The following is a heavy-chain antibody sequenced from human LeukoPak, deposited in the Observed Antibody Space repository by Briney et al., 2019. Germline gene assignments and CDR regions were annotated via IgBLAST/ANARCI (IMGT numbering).Heavy chain of an antibody. D-gene: IGHD5/OR15-5a*01. CDR1: GYTFTSYG. V-gene: IGHV1-18*01. CDR3: AREPLRDYYYYYGMDD. J-gene: IGHJ6*02. CDR2: ISAYNGNT. Sequence: ASVKVSCKASGYTFTSYGISWVRQAPGQGLEWMGWISAYNGNTNYAQKLQGRVTMTTDTSTSTAYMELRSLRSDDTAVYYCAREPLRDYYYYYGMDDWGQGTTVTVSS.